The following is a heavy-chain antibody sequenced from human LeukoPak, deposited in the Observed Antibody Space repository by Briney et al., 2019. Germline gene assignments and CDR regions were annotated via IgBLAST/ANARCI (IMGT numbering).Heavy chain of an antibody. CDR1: GFTFSSYA. CDR2: ISGSGGST. CDR3: ARLQGITPQPMTEGFDI. D-gene: IGHD3-16*01. V-gene: IGHV3-23*01. J-gene: IGHJ3*02. Sequence: GGSLRLSCAASGFTFSSYAMSWVRQAPGKGLEWVSAISGSGGSTYYADSVKGRFTVSRDIARNTLSLQMNSLRAEDSAVYYCARLQGITPQPMTEGFDIWGQGTMVTVSS.